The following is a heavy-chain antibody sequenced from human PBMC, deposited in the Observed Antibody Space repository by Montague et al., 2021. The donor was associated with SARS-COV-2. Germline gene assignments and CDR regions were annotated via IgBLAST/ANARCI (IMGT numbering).Heavy chain of an antibody. CDR2: IGTAGDT. V-gene: IGHV3-13*01. J-gene: IGHJ6*04. Sequence: SLRLSCAASGFTFSSHDMHWVRQSPGNGLQWVSAIGTAGDTYYECSVEGRFTISREDAKSSLSLHMTGLTAGDTAVYYCARAHADSVYHFWSGSVTSTSLDVWGKGTAVTVSS. CDR1: GFTFSSHD. D-gene: IGHD3-3*01. CDR3: ARAHADSVYHFWSGSVTSTSLDV.